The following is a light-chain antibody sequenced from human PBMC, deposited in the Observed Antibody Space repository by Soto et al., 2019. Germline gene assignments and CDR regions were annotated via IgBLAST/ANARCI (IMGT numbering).Light chain of an antibody. CDR2: AAS. J-gene: IGKJ3*01. V-gene: IGKV1-6*01. CDR3: LQKYFYPFT. CDR1: QGIRND. Sequence: AIPMTQSPSSLSASVGDRVTITCRASQGIRNDLDWFQQKPGKAPKLLIYAASNLQSGVPARFSGSGSGTDFTLTISSLQPEDFATYYCLQKYFYPFTFGHGTKVDIK.